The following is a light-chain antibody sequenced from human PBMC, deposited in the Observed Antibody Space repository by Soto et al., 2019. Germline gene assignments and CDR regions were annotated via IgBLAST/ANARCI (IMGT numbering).Light chain of an antibody. CDR1: SSNIGSNY. J-gene: IGLJ1*01. CDR3: SSWDGSLSGYV. V-gene: IGLV1-47*02. Sequence: PPSASGTPGQGVTISCSGSSSNIGSNYVYWYQQLPGTAPKLLIYNNNQRPSGVPDRFSASKSGTSASLAIRGLRSDDEADYYCSSWDGSLSGYVFGAGTKVTVL. CDR2: NNN.